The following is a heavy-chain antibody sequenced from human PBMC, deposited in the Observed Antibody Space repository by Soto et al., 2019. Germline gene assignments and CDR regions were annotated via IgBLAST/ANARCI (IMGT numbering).Heavy chain of an antibody. CDR1: GFTFSSSG. CDR2: ISYDGTNK. V-gene: IGHV3-30*18. J-gene: IGHJ4*02. CDR3: AKDEYGDYVMSLDFDY. D-gene: IGHD4-17*01. Sequence: QVQLVESGGGVVQPGRSLRLSCAASGFTFSSSGMHWVRQAPGKGLEWVAVISYDGTNKYYADSVKGRFTISRDNSKDTLYLQMNSLRGEDTAVYYCAKDEYGDYVMSLDFDYWGQGTLVTVSS.